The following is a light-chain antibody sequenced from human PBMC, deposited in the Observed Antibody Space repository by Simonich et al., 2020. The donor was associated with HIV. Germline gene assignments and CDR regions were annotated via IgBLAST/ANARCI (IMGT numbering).Light chain of an antibody. J-gene: IGKJ2*01. CDR1: QSILHSDGKTY. CDR2: EVS. Sequence: DIVMTQTPLSLSVTPGQPASSSCKSRQSILHSDGKTYLYWSLQKPGQSPQVLIDEVSSRFSGVPDRFSGSGSGPDFTLRISRVEAEDVGIYYCMQGIYLPYTFGQGTKLEIK. CDR3: MQGIYLPYT. V-gene: IGKV2-29*02.